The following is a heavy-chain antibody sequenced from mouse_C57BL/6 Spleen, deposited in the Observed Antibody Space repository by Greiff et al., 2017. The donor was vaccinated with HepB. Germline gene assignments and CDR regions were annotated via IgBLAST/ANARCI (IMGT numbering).Heavy chain of an antibody. CDR1: GFTFSSYA. CDR2: ISSGGDYI. D-gene: IGHD2-3*01. V-gene: IGHV5-9-1*02. Sequence: EVKLVESGEGLVKPGGSLKLSCAASGFTFSSYAMSWVRQTPEQRLEWVAYISSGGDYIYYADTVKGRFTISRDNARNTLYLQMSSLKSEDTAMYYCTRDGAFDYAMDYWGQGTSVTVSS. CDR3: TRDGAFDYAMDY. J-gene: IGHJ4*01.